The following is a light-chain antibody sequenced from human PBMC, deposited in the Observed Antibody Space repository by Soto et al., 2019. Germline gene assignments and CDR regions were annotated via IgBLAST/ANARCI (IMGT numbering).Light chain of an antibody. J-gene: IGKJ5*01. CDR2: KAS. CDR3: QQSYSTPRIT. CDR1: QTISSW. V-gene: IGKV1-5*03. Sequence: VQMPQSHSTLSGSVGDRVTITCRASQTISSWLAWYQQRPGKAPNLLIYKASRLESGVPSRFSGSGSGTDFTLTISSLQPEDFATYYCQQSYSTPRITFGQGTRLEIK.